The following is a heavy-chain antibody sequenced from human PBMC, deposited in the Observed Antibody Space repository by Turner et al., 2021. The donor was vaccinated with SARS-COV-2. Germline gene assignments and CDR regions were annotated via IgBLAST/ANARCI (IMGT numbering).Heavy chain of an antibody. J-gene: IGHJ4*02. Sequence: EVQLVESGGGLVKPGGSLRLSCAASGFTFRSYSMNWVRQATGKGLEWVSSISSSSSYIYYADSVKGRFTISRDNAKNSLYLQMNSLRAEDTAVYYCARSPTAPGYYYDSSGYYTPYYFDYWGQGTLVTVSS. D-gene: IGHD3-22*01. CDR2: ISSSSSYI. CDR3: ARSPTAPGYYYDSSGYYTPYYFDY. CDR1: GFTFRSYS. V-gene: IGHV3-21*01.